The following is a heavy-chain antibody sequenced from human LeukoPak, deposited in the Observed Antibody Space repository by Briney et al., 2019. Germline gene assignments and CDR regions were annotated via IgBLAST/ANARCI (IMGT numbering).Heavy chain of an antibody. D-gene: IGHD3-3*01. CDR1: VYTFTTYS. V-gene: IGHV1-18*01. J-gene: IGHJ5*02. Sequence: ASVKVSCKTSVYTFTTYSIIWVRQAPGQGLEWVGWISPSNGHTNYAQKLQDRVTMTTYTSTSTVYMELRSLRSDDTAVYYCAAYDLWSGYPLDPWGQGTLVTVSS. CDR3: AAYDLWSGYPLDP. CDR2: ISPSNGHT.